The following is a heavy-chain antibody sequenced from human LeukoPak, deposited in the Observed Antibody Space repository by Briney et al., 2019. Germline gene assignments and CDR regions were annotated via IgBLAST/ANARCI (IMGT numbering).Heavy chain of an antibody. V-gene: IGHV1-18*01. CDR1: GYTFTSYG. CDR3: AKDRRSYFDY. J-gene: IGHJ4*02. Sequence: ASVKVSCKASGYTFTSYGISWVRQAPGQGLEWMGWISAYNGNTNYAQKFQGRVTMTRNTSISTAYMELSSLRSEDTAVYYCAKDRRSYFDYWGQGTLVTVSS. CDR2: ISAYNGNT.